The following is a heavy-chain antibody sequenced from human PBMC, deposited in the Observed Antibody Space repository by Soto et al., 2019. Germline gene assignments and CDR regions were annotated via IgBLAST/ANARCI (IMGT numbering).Heavy chain of an antibody. CDR2: INGAKGNP. Sequence: QVHLLQSGAEVKKPGASVKVSCKASGYIFTDYCLHWVRQAPGHRPQWMGWINGAKGNPEYAEKFQGRVTITRDTYASTGYMELSGLTSEDTAVYYCARSSVAEAGTPRAMDVWGQGTTINVSS. CDR1: GYIFTDYC. V-gene: IGHV1-3*01. D-gene: IGHD6-13*01. J-gene: IGHJ6*02. CDR3: ARSSVAEAGTPRAMDV.